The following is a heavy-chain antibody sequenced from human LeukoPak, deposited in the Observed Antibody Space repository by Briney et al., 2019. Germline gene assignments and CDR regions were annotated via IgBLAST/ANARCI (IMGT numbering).Heavy chain of an antibody. V-gene: IGHV4-31*03. D-gene: IGHD1-26*01. CDR2: IYYSGST. J-gene: IGHJ5*02. CDR3: ARHDSGGSYYGSGWFDP. CDR1: SGSISSGGYY. Sequence: PSQTLSLTCTVSSGSISSGGYYWNWIRRHPGKGLEWIGYIYYSGSTYYNPSLRSRVTISVDTSNNQFSLKLSSVTAADTAVYYCARHDSGGSYYGSGWFDPWGQGTLVTVSS.